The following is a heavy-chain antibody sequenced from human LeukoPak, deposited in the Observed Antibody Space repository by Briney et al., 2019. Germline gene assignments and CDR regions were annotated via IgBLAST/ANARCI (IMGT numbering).Heavy chain of an antibody. CDR1: GFTFSSYS. J-gene: IGHJ5*02. Sequence: GLLRLSCAASGFTFSSYSMNWVRQAPGKGLEWLSYTSSGSGTIYYADAVQGRFIISRDNVKNSLYLQMNSLRDEDTAVYYCARVRGVVVAAPTNNWFDPWGQGTQVTVS. V-gene: IGHV3-48*02. D-gene: IGHD2-15*01. CDR2: TSSGSGTI. CDR3: ARVRGVVVAAPTNNWFDP.